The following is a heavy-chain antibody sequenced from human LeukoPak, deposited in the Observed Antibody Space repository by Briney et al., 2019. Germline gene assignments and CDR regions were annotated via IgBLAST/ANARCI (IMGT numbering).Heavy chain of an antibody. V-gene: IGHV3-66*01. CDR2: IYRDGST. CDR1: GFTVSSNY. J-gene: IGHJ3*02. CDR3: ARDLAWDAFDI. Sequence: PGGSLRPSCAASGFTVSSNYVSWVRQAPGKGLEWVSSIYRDGSTYYADSVKGRFTISRDNSKNTLNLQMNNLRVEDTAVYYCARDLAWDAFDIWGQGTMVTVSS.